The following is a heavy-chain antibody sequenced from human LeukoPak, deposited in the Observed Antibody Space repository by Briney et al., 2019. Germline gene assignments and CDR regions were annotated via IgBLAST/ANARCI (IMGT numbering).Heavy chain of an antibody. CDR1: GGSITDNFY. D-gene: IGHD6-13*01. Sequence: PSQTLSLTCTVSGGSITDNFYWSWIRQPPGKGLEWIGYIYRTGDTYNNPSLGSRVTVSLDMSKNQFSLKLSSVTAADTAVYYCAREQQLINYYYYGMDVWGQGTTVTVSS. CDR2: IYRTGDT. V-gene: IGHV4-30-2*01. CDR3: AREQQLINYYYYGMDV. J-gene: IGHJ6*02.